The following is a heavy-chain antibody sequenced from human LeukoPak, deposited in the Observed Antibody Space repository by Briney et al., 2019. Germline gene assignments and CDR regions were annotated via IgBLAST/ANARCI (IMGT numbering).Heavy chain of an antibody. Sequence: SGGSLRLSCAASGFTFSGSAMHWVRQASGKGLEWVGRIRSKANSYATAYAASVKGRFTISRDDSKNTAYLQMNSLKTEDTAVYYCTRHVGGIAALDYWGQGTLVTVSS. J-gene: IGHJ4*02. V-gene: IGHV3-73*01. CDR2: IRSKANSYAT. CDR1: GFTFSGSA. CDR3: TRHVGGIAALDY. D-gene: IGHD6-13*01.